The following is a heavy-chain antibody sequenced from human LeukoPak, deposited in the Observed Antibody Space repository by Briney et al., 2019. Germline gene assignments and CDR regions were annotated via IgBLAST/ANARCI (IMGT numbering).Heavy chain of an antibody. CDR1: GFTFSSYA. CDR3: ARVEGIAMVEYYFDY. CDR2: ISSNGGST. D-gene: IGHD6-19*01. V-gene: IGHV3-64*01. J-gene: IGHJ4*02. Sequence: GGSLRLSCAASGFTFSSYAMHWVRQAPGKGLEYVSAISSNGGSTYYANSVKGRFTISRDNSKNTLYLQMGSLRAEEMAVYYCARVEGIAMVEYYFDYWGQGTLVTVSS.